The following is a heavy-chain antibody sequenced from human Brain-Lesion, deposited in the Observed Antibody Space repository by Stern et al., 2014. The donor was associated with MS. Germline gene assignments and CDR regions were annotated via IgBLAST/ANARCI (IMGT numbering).Heavy chain of an antibody. Sequence: EVQLVESGGDLVQLGRSLRLSCAAFGFTFDDYAMPWVRQAPGKGLEWVAGISWNSGTIGYADSVKGRFTTSRDNAYSSLYLQMNSLRPEDTALYYCARDITGSSAYFAYWGQGTLVTVSS. J-gene: IGHJ4*02. V-gene: IGHV3-9*01. CDR2: ISWNSGTI. D-gene: IGHD1-14*01. CDR3: ARDITGSSAYFAY. CDR1: GFTFDDYA.